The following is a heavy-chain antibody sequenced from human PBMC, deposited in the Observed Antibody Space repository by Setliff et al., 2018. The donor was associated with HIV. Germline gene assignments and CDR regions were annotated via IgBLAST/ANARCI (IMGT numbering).Heavy chain of an antibody. Sequence: ASVKVSCKASGYTFIGHYIHWVRQAPGQGLEWMGWINPNSGDTKYAQKFQDRVSLTRDTSLSTAYMELSSLTSDDTAIYYCARDMFEIWERSLAKGDEFDPWGQGSPVTVSS. CDR2: INPNSGDT. CDR1: GYTFIGHY. CDR3: ARDMFEIWERSLAKGDEFDP. V-gene: IGHV1-2*02. J-gene: IGHJ5*02. D-gene: IGHD3-10*02.